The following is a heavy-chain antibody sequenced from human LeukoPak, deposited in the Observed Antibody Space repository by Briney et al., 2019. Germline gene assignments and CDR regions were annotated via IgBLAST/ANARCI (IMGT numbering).Heavy chain of an antibody. CDR3: ARALGSYGSGSYPTPHMD. V-gene: IGHV4-59*01. CDR1: GGSISNYY. CDR2: IYYSGST. J-gene: IGHJ4*02. D-gene: IGHD3-10*01. Sequence: PSETLSLTCTVSGGSISNYYWSWIRQPPGKGLEWIGYIYYSGSTNYNPSLKSRVTISVDTSKNQFSLKLSSVTAADTAVYYCARALGSYGSGSYPTPHMDWGQGTLVTVSS.